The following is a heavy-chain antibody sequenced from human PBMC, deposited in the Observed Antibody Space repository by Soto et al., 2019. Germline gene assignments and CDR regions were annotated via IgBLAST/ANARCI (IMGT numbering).Heavy chain of an antibody. V-gene: IGHV3-21*01. CDR1: GFTFSSYS. CDR3: ARDGVDIVATIGYYFDY. CDR2: ISSSSSYI. J-gene: IGHJ4*02. D-gene: IGHD5-12*01. Sequence: GGSLRLSFAASGFTFSSYSMTWVRQAPGKGLEWVSSISSSSSYIYYADSVKGRFTISRDNAKNSLYLQMNSLRAEDTAVYYCARDGVDIVATIGYYFDYGGQGTLVTVSS.